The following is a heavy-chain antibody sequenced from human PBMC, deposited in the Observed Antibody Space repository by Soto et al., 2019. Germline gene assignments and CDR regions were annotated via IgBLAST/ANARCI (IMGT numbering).Heavy chain of an antibody. Sequence: LRLSCAASGFTFSSYGMHWVRQAPGKGLEWVAVIWYDGSNKYYADSVKGRFTISRDNSKNTLYLQMNSLRAEDTAVYYCARDPAMIVVVMGGYFDYWGQGTLVTVSS. CDR2: IWYDGSNK. J-gene: IGHJ4*02. V-gene: IGHV3-33*01. CDR1: GFTFSSYG. CDR3: ARDPAMIVVVMGGYFDY. D-gene: IGHD3-22*01.